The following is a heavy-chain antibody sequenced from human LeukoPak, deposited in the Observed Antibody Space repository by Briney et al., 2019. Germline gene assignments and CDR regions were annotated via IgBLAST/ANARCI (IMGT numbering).Heavy chain of an antibody. J-gene: IGHJ5*02. Sequence: SETLSLTCAVSGGSISSGGYSWSWIRQPPGKGLEWIGYIYHSGSTYYNPSLKSRVTISVDRSKNQFSLKLSSVTAADTAVYYCARDSGGSYVYNWFDPWGQGTLVTVSS. CDR1: GGSISSGGYS. CDR3: ARDSGGSYVYNWFDP. D-gene: IGHD1-14*01. CDR2: IYHSGST. V-gene: IGHV4-30-2*01.